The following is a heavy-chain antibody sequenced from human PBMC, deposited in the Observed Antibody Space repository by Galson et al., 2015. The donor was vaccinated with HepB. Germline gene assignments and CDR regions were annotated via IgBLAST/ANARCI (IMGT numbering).Heavy chain of an antibody. Sequence: SVKVSCKASGYTFTSYAMHWVRQAPGQRLEWMGWINAGNGNTKYSQKFQGRVTITRDTSASTAYMELSSLRFEDTAVYYCARRYYYDSSGYYFLDYWGQGTLVTVSS. CDR1: GYTFTSYA. D-gene: IGHD3-22*01. CDR2: INAGNGNT. CDR3: ARRYYYDSSGYYFLDY. J-gene: IGHJ4*02. V-gene: IGHV1-3*01.